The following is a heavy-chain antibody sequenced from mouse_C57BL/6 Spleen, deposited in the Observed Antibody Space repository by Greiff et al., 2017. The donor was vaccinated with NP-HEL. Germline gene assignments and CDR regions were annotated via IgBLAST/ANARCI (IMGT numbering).Heavy chain of an antibody. V-gene: IGHV1-64*01. CDR2: IHPNSGST. CDR3: ARRGITTVRTNWDFDV. Sequence: QVQLQQPGAELVKPGASVKLSCKASGYTFTSYWMHWVKQRPGQGLEWIGMIHPNSGSTNYNEKFKSKATLTVDKSSSTDYMQLSSLTSEDSAVYYCARRGITTVRTNWDFDVWGTGTTVTVSS. CDR1: GYTFTSYW. D-gene: IGHD1-1*01. J-gene: IGHJ1*03.